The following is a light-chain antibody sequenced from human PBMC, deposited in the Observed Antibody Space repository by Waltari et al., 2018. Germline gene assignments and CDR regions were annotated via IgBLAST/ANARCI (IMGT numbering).Light chain of an antibody. V-gene: IGKV3-20*01. CDR2: GAS. CDR1: QSVSHNN. J-gene: IGKJ4*01. Sequence: EIVLTQSPGTLSLSPGERATLSCRATQSVSHNNLAWYQQKGGQAPRLLIYGASSRATGIPDRFSGSGSGTEFTLSISRLEPEDYGVYYCQQYAGTPITFGGGTKVEI. CDR3: QQYAGTPIT.